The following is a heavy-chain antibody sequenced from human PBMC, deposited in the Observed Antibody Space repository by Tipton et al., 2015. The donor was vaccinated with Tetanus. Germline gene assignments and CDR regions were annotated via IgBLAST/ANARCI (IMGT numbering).Heavy chain of an antibody. J-gene: IGHJ3*02. CDR1: GGSFSNYY. Sequence: TLSLTCTVSGGSFSNYYWNWIRQSPGRRLEWIGNIYYGGDTDYNPSLKSRVTMSMDTSKKQFSLKLNSVTVADTALYFCARVLRYSTRGGWDDAFDIWGQGTMVTVSS. D-gene: IGHD2-8*02. CDR2: IYYGGDT. V-gene: IGHV4-59*12. CDR3: ARVLRYSTRGGWDDAFDI.